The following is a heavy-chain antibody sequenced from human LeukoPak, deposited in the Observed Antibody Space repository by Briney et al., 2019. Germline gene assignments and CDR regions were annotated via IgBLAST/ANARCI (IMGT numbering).Heavy chain of an antibody. CDR2: IYYSGST. D-gene: IGHD2-2*01. Sequence: SETLSLTCTVSGGSISSSNYYWGWIRQPPGKGLEWIGSIYYSGSTYYNPSLKSRVTISVDTCKNQFSLKLSSVTAADTAVYYCARHSSSTSPDRYWGQGTLVTVSS. CDR1: GGSISSSNYY. J-gene: IGHJ4*02. CDR3: ARHSSSTSPDRY. V-gene: IGHV4-39*01.